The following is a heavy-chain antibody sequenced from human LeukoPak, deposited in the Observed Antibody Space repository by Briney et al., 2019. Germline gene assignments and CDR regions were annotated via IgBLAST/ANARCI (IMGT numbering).Heavy chain of an antibody. Sequence: SVKVSCKASGGTFSSYAISWVRQAPGQGLEWMGGIIPIFGTTNYAQKFQGRVTITADESTSTAYMELSSLRSEDTAVYYCASSRGGDYLAFDYWGQGTLVTVSS. CDR2: IIPIFGTT. D-gene: IGHD4-17*01. CDR3: ASSRGGDYLAFDY. CDR1: GGTFSSYA. V-gene: IGHV1-69*13. J-gene: IGHJ4*02.